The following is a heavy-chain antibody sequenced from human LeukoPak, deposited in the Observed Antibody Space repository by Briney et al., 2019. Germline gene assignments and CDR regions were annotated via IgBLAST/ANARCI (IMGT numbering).Heavy chain of an antibody. CDR1: GFTFSSYW. J-gene: IGHJ4*02. CDR2: IKQDGSQK. D-gene: IGHD4-11*01. Sequence: PGGSLRLSCAASGFTFSSYWMSWVRQAPGKGLEWVANIKQDGSQKYYVDSVKGRFTISRDNSKNTLYLQMNSLRAEDTAVYYCAKGVLAYSNYFDYWGQGTLVTVSS. CDR3: AKGVLAYSNYFDY. V-gene: IGHV3-7*03.